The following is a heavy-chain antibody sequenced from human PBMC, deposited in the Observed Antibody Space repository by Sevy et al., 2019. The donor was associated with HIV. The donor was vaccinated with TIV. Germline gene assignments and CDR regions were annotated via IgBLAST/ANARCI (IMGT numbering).Heavy chain of an antibody. V-gene: IGHV3-21*01. CDR3: ARGASSGWDYFDY. Sequence: GGSLRLSCAASGFTFSSYSMNWVRQAPGKGLEWVSYISWLNNYIYYADSVRGRFTISRDNAKNSLYLQMNSLRAEDTAVYYCARGASSGWDYFDYWGQGTLVTVSS. D-gene: IGHD6-19*01. CDR2: ISWLNNYI. J-gene: IGHJ4*02. CDR1: GFTFSSYS.